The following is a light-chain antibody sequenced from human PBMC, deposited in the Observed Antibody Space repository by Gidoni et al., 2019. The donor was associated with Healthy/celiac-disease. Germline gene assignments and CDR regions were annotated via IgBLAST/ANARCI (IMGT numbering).Light chain of an antibody. J-gene: IGKJ1*01. V-gene: IGKV4-1*01. CDR1: QSVLYSSNNKNY. Sequence: DIVMTHSPDPLAVSLGERATINRKSSQSVLYSSNNKNYLAWYQQKPGQPPKLLIYWASTRESGVPDRFSGSGSGTDFTLTISSRQAEDVAVYYCQQYYSTPWTFGQGTKVEIK. CDR2: WAS. CDR3: QQYYSTPWT.